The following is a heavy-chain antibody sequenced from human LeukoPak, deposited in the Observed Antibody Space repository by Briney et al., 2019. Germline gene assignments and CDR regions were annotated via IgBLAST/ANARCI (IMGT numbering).Heavy chain of an antibody. CDR1: GYTFTSYG. CDR2: ISAYNGNT. V-gene: IGHV1-18*01. D-gene: IGHD2-2*01. CDR3: ARDLARITPAATTFDY. J-gene: IGHJ4*02. Sequence: ASVKVSCKASGYTFTSYGISWVRQAPGQGLEWMGWISAYNGNTNYTQKLQGRVTMAADTSTSTAYMELRSLRSDDTAVYYCARDLARITPAATTFDYWGQGTLVTVSS.